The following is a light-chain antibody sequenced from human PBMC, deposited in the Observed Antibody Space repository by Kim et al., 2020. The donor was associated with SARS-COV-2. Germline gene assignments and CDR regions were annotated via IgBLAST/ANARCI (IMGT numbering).Light chain of an antibody. J-gene: IGLJ3*02. V-gene: IGLV4-69*01. CDR1: SGHSTYA. Sequence: QPVLTQSPSASASLGDSVKLTCILTSGHSTYAIAWHQQQPQKAPRFLMKLNSDGSHRRGDGIPDRFSGSSSGTERYLTISSVQAEDEADYYCQTWDTGIRVFGGGTQLTVL. CDR2: LNSDGSH. CDR3: QTWDTGIRV.